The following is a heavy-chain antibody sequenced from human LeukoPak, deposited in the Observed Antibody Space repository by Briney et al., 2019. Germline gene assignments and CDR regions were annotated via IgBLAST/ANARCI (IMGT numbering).Heavy chain of an antibody. V-gene: IGHV4-39*01. J-gene: IGHJ6*03. Sequence: SETLSLTCVVSGGSISSTSYYWGWIRQPPGKGLEWIGEINHSGSTNYNPSLKSRVTISVDTSKSQFSLKLSSVTAADTAVYYCARHAPGYSYGPGEYYYMDVWGKGTTVTISS. CDR1: GGSISSTSYY. D-gene: IGHD5-18*01. CDR2: INHSGST. CDR3: ARHAPGYSYGPGEYYYMDV.